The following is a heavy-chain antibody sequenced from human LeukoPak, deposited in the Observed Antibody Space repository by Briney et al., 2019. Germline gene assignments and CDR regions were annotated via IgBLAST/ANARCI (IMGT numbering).Heavy chain of an antibody. Sequence: GASLKFSCKGAGYRFTSYWITWGRQMPGKGREWMGRIDPSDSYTNYSPSFQGHVTISADKSTNTAYLQWSSLKASDTAMYYCARHVNWFDRWGQGTLVTVSS. CDR3: ARHVNWFDR. CDR1: GYRFTSYW. J-gene: IGHJ5*02. CDR2: IDPSDSYT. V-gene: IGHV5-10-1*01.